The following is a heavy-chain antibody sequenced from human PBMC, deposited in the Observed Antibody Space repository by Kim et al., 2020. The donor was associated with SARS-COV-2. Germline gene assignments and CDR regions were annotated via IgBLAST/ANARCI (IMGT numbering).Heavy chain of an antibody. CDR3: ARGGWIQLWEPGWFDP. CDR1: GYSFTSYW. D-gene: IGHD5-18*01. V-gene: IGHV5-51*01. CDR2: IYPGDSDT. Sequence: GESLKISCKGSGYSFTSYWIGWVRQMPGKGLEWMGIIYPGDSDTRYSPSLQGQVTISDDKSISTAYLQWSSLKASDTAMYYCARGGWIQLWEPGWFDPWGQGTLDTVSS. J-gene: IGHJ5*02.